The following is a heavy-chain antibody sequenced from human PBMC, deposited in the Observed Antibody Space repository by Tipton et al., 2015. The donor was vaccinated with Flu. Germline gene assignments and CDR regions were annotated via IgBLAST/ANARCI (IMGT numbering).Heavy chain of an antibody. CDR1: GFTVSSNY. CDR2: IYSGGST. Sequence: SLRLSCAASGFTVSSNYMSWVRQAPGKGLEWVSVIYSGGSTYYADSVKGRFTISRDNSKNTLYLQMNSLRAEDTAVYYCARMDTPMIFGYFDYWGQGTLVTVSS. D-gene: IGHD5-18*01. V-gene: IGHV3-53*01. CDR3: ARMDTPMIFGYFDY. J-gene: IGHJ4*02.